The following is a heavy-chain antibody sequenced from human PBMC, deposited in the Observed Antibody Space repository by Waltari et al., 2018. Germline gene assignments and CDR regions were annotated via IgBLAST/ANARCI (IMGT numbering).Heavy chain of an antibody. D-gene: IGHD1-26*01. CDR1: GFTFDDYA. J-gene: IGHJ4*02. Sequence: EVQLVESGGGLVQPGRSLRLSCAASGFTFDDYAMHWVRQAPGKGLEWVSGISWNCGSIGYADSVKGRFTISRDNAKNSLYLQMNSLRAEDMALYYCAKGGVGANISPFDYWGQGTLVTVSS. CDR2: ISWNCGSI. CDR3: AKGGVGANISPFDY. V-gene: IGHV3-9*03.